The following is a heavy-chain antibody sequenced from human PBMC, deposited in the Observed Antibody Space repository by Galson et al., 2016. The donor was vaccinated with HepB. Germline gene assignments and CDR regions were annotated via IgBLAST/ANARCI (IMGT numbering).Heavy chain of an antibody. D-gene: IGHD3-9*01. V-gene: IGHV5-51*01. Sequence: QSGAEVKKPGESLKITCKSSGYSFSTYWIGWVRQMSGKGLEWMGVIYPGDSDTKYSPSFEGQVTISAVQSISTAYLQWSSLKASDTAIYYCVRQDTNYYDVLTGYSTAQGGAFDVWGRGTVVSVSS. CDR2: IYPGDSDT. J-gene: IGHJ3*01. CDR3: VRQDTNYYDVLTGYSTAQGGAFDV. CDR1: GYSFSTYW.